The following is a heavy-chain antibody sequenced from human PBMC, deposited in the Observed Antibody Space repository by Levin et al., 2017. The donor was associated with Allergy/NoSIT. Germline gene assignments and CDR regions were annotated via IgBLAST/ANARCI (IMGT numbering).Heavy chain of an antibody. CDR1: GYRFTDYF. Sequence: GGSLRLSCKASGYRFTDYFIHWVRQAPGQGLEWMGWMNPDSGGTNYVKKFQDRVTMTRDTSTHTAYLELRGLRSDDTARYYCARVFSGSGSAFDYWGQGTLVTVS. V-gene: IGHV1-2*02. CDR3: ARVFSGSGSAFDY. D-gene: IGHD3-10*01. CDR2: MNPDSGGT. J-gene: IGHJ4*02.